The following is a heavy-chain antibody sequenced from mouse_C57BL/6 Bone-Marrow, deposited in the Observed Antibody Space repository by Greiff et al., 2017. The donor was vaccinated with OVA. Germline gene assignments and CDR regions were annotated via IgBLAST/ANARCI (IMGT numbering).Heavy chain of an antibody. V-gene: IGHV5-16*01. Sequence: EVMLVESEGGLVQPGSSMKLSCTASGFTFSDYYMAWVRQVPEKGLEWVANINYDGSSTYYLDSLKSRFIISRDNAKNILYLQMSSLKSEDTATYYCARDRRDYYGSSFAMDYWGQGTSVTVSS. CDR3: ARDRRDYYGSSFAMDY. CDR1: GFTFSDYY. J-gene: IGHJ4*01. CDR2: INYDGSST. D-gene: IGHD1-1*01.